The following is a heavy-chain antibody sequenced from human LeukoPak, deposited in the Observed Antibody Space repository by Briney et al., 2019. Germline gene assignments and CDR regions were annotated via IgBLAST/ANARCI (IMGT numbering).Heavy chain of an antibody. CDR3: ARDRVWQWLVRDYYYYMDV. J-gene: IGHJ6*03. D-gene: IGHD6-19*01. CDR1: GGTFRSYG. Sequence: PGGSLRLSCAASGGTFRSYGMRWVRQAPGKGLEWVANIKQDGSEKYYVDSVKGRFTISRDNAKNSLYLQMNSLRAEDTAVYYCARDRVWQWLVRDYYYYMDVWGKGTTVTVSS. CDR2: IKQDGSEK. V-gene: IGHV3-7*01.